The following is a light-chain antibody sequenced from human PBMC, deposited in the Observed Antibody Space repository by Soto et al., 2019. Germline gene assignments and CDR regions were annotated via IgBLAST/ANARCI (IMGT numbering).Light chain of an antibody. J-gene: IGLJ2*01. CDR2: EVS. CDR1: SSDVGNYIY. V-gene: IGLV2-14*03. Sequence: QSALTQPASVSGSPGQSITISCTGTSSDVGNYIYVSWYQQHPGKAPKLMIYEVSHRPSGVSNRFSGSKSGNTASLTISGLQAEDEGHYYCGSYTITNTVVFGGGTKVTVL. CDR3: GSYTITNTVV.